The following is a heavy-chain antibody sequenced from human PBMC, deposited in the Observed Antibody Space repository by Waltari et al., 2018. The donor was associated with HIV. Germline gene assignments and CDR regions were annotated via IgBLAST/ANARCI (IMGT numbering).Heavy chain of an antibody. CDR3: ARGTLRQRDYYYYYGMDV. Sequence: QVQLVQSGAEVKKPGSSVRVSCRTSGVTLTSFSRSWVRQGRGQGLEWMAGFIAMYGFTNDAQKFLDRLTITADGSYMEWRSLTSEDTAVYYCARGTLRQRDYYYYYGMDVWGQGTTVTVSS. CDR2: FIAMYGFT. D-gene: IGHD3-10*01. CDR1: GVTLTSFS. J-gene: IGHJ6*02. V-gene: IGHV1-69*01.